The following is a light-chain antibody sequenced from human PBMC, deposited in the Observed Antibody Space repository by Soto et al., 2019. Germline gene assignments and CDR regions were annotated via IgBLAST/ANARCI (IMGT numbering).Light chain of an antibody. CDR2: DSS. CDR1: QSESSY. V-gene: IGKV3-11*01. J-gene: IGKJ4*01. Sequence: EIVLTQFPATLSLSPGDGATLSCRASQSESSYLAWYQQKRGRAPRLLIYDSSNRAPGIPARFSGSGSGTDFSLIISSLEPEDFAVYYCQQRSVWPLTFGGGTKVEIK. CDR3: QQRSVWPLT.